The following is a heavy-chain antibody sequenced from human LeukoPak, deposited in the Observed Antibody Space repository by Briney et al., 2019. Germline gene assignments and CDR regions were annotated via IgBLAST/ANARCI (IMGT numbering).Heavy chain of an antibody. D-gene: IGHD3-22*01. J-gene: IGHJ4*02. CDR2: IKQDGSEK. Sequence: GGSLRLSCTASGFTFGSWIIWVRQAPRKGPEWVASIKQDGSEKYYLDSVKGRFTMSRDSAKNSLYLQMSSLRAEDTAVYYCYDTSGHWGQGTLVTVSS. V-gene: IGHV3-7*01. CDR1: GFTFGSW. CDR3: YDTSGH.